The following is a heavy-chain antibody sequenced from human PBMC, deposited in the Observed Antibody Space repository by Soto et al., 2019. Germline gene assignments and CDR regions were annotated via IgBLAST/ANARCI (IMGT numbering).Heavy chain of an antibody. CDR1: GFTFSSYS. D-gene: IGHD3-22*01. J-gene: IGHJ4*02. Sequence: GGSLRVSCAASGFTFSSYSINWVRQAPGKGLEWVSYISSSSSTIYYADSVKGRFTISRDNAKNSLYLQMNSLRDEDTAVYYCASHFREYYYDSSGYYGDYWGQGTLVTVSS. CDR2: ISSSSSTI. V-gene: IGHV3-48*02. CDR3: ASHFREYYYDSSGYYGDY.